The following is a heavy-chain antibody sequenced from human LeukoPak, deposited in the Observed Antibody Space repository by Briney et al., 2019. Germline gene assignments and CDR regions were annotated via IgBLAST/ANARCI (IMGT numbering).Heavy chain of an antibody. CDR2: ISDDGSNK. CDR1: GFIFSCYG. Sequence: PGGPLRLSWAASGFIFSCYGMHWVRQAPGKGLEWVALISDDGSNKYYADSVKGRFTISRDNSKNTLCLQMNSLRAEDTAVYYCAKDLSTSITVAGSQADYWGQGTLVTVSS. D-gene: IGHD6-19*01. J-gene: IGHJ4*02. CDR3: AKDLSTSITVAGSQADY. V-gene: IGHV3-30*18.